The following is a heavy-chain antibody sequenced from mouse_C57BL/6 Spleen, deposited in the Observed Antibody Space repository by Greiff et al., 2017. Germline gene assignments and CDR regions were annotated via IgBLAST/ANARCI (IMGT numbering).Heavy chain of an antibody. CDR1: GFNIKNTY. Sequence: EVQLQQSVAELVRPGASVKLSCTASGFNIKNTYMHWVQQRPEQGLEWIGRIDPANGNTKYAPKFQGKATITADTSATTAYLQLSSLTSEDTAIYYCSRGYGSSYGFADWGQGTLVTVSA. D-gene: IGHD1-1*01. CDR3: SRGYGSSYGFAD. V-gene: IGHV14-3*01. J-gene: IGHJ3*01. CDR2: IDPANGNT.